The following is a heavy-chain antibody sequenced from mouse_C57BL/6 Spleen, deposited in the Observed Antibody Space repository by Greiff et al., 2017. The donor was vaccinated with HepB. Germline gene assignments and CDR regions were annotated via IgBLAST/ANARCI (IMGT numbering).Heavy chain of an antibody. CDR2: IDPSDSET. J-gene: IGHJ2*01. V-gene: IGHV1-52*01. CDR1: GYTFTSYW. Sequence: QVQLQQPGAELVKPGSSVKLSCKASGYTFTSYWMHWVKQRPIQGLEWIGNIDPSDSETHYNQKFKDKATLTVDKSSSTAYMQLSSLTSEDSAVYYCARSPLYYGKDYWGQGTTLTVSS. CDR3: ARSPLYYGKDY. D-gene: IGHD2-1*01.